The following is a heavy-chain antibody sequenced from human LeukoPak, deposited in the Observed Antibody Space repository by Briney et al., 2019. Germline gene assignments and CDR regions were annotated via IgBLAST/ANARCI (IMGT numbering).Heavy chain of an antibody. D-gene: IGHD3-10*01. V-gene: IGHV3-23*01. CDR3: AKSDCASDGCKLLNY. CDR1: GFMFSQRT. J-gene: IGHJ4*02. Sequence: GGSLRLSCAVSGFMFSQRTMSWVRQAPGKRLEWVSSISGSGDATRYADSVMGRFTISRDNAKNTLSLQMNSLRAEDTAVYYCAKSDCASDGCKLLNYWGQGTLVTASS. CDR2: ISGSGDAT.